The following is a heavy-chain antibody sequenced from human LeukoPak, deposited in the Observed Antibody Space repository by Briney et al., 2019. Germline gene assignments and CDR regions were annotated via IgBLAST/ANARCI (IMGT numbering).Heavy chain of an antibody. Sequence: SETLSLTCTVSGGSISSGDCYWSWIRQPPGKGLEWIGYIYYSGSTYYNPSLKSRVTISVDTSKNQFSLKLSSVTAADTAVYYCARAKLGYCSSTSCYYCWFDPWGQGTLVTVSS. V-gene: IGHV4-30-4*01. J-gene: IGHJ5*02. CDR3: ARAKLGYCSSTSCYYCWFDP. CDR2: IYYSGST. D-gene: IGHD2-2*01. CDR1: GGSISSGDCY.